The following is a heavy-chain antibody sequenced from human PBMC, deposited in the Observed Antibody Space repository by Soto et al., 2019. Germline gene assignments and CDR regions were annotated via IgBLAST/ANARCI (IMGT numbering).Heavy chain of an antibody. J-gene: IGHJ6*02. CDR2: ISGSGNGI. Sequence: GGSLRLSCAASGFTFRNYAMSWVRQAPGKGLEWVSCISGSGNGIYYADSVKGRFTISRDNSKSTLYLQMSSLGAEDTARYYCAKDRDIAYHLEGGFYYSGMDVWGQGTTVTVSS. V-gene: IGHV3-23*01. CDR1: GFTFRNYA. D-gene: IGHD5-12*01. CDR3: AKDRDIAYHLEGGFYYSGMDV.